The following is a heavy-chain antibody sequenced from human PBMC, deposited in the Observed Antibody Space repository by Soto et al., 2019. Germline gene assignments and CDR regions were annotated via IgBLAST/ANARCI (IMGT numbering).Heavy chain of an antibody. J-gene: IGHJ6*02. Sequence: TQCLPCTVSGGSISFEHYHWTWIRQPPGKGLEWIGYVHYSGSVLYNPSLQSRVSISVDTSKNQFSLKLSSVTAADTAVYFCAREDDGGDRDYYGLDVWGQGTTVTVSS. V-gene: IGHV4-30-4*01. CDR1: GGSISFEHYH. CDR2: VHYSGSV. CDR3: AREDDGGDRDYYGLDV. D-gene: IGHD2-21*02.